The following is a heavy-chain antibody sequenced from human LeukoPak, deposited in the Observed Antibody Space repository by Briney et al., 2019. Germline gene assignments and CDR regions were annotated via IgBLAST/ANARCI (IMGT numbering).Heavy chain of an antibody. CDR2: ISAYNGNT. V-gene: IGHV1-18*01. Sequence: ASVKVSCKASGYTFTSYGISWVRQAPGRGLEWMGWISAYNGNTNYAQKLQGRVTMTTDTSTSTAYMELSSLRSEDTAVYYCASGPFLTFDHTPEGYYHYYMDVWGPGTTVTTSS. D-gene: IGHD1-14*01. CDR3: ASGPFLTFDHTPEGYYHYYMDV. J-gene: IGHJ6*03. CDR1: GYTFTSYG.